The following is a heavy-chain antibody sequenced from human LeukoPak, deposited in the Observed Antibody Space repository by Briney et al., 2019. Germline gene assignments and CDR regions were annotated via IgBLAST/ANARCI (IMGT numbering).Heavy chain of an antibody. CDR2: ISAYNGNT. J-gene: IGHJ6*02. CDR1: GYTFTSYG. D-gene: IGHD3-3*01. CDR3: ARDLEWFLKIYYYGMDV. Sequence: ASVTVSFKASGYTFTSYGISWVRQAPGQGLEWMGWISAYNGNTNYAQKLQGRVTMTTDTSTSTAYMELRSLRSDDTAVYYCARDLEWFLKIYYYGMDVWGQGTAVTVSS. V-gene: IGHV1-18*01.